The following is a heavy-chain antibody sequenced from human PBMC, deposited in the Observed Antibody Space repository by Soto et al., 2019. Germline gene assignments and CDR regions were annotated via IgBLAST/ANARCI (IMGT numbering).Heavy chain of an antibody. CDR3: ATSYGSGYRAFDY. Sequence: QVQLVQSGAEVRKPGSAVRVSCKASGDTFNFYTINWVRQAPGLGLEWMGRVNPILTMSNYARKFEGRVTITADKSTTPAYMELRSLRSDDTAIYYCATSYGSGYRAFDYWGQGALVTVSS. CDR1: GDTFNFYT. V-gene: IGHV1-69*02. J-gene: IGHJ4*02. D-gene: IGHD3-10*01. CDR2: VNPILTMS.